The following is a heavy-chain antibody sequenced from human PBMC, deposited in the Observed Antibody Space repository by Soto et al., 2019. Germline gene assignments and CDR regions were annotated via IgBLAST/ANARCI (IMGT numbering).Heavy chain of an antibody. J-gene: IGHJ6*02. Sequence: LRLSCAASGFTFSAYAMSWVRQAPGKGLQWVSAISGGGGDTYYADSVKGRFTISRDNSKNTLYPLMHSLRAEDTAVYYCAKGGTSSGPYYYGLDVWGQGTTVTVSS. CDR3: AKGGTSSGPYYYGLDV. CDR1: GFTFSAYA. D-gene: IGHD6-19*01. V-gene: IGHV3-23*01. CDR2: ISGGGGDT.